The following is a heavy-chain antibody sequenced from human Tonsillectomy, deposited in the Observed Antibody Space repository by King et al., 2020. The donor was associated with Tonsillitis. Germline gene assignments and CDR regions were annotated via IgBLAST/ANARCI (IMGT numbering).Heavy chain of an antibody. J-gene: IGHJ3*02. D-gene: IGHD3-3*01. Sequence: VQLVESGGGLVQPGGSLRLSCAASGFTFSSYWMSWVRQAPGKGLEWVANIKQHGSDENYVDFVKGRLPISRDNDKNSLYLQMNSLRAEDTAVYYCARPLTVDYAFDIWGQGTTVTVSS. V-gene: IGHV3-7*01. CDR1: GFTFSSYW. CDR3: ARPLTVDYAFDI. CDR2: IKQHGSDE.